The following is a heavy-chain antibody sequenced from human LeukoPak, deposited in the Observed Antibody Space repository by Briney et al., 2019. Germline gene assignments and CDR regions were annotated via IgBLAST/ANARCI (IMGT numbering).Heavy chain of an antibody. CDR1: GFTFSSYE. CDR2: ISSSGSTI. CDR3: AKDLESVTMIVVVALANHAFDI. V-gene: IGHV3-48*03. D-gene: IGHD3-22*01. J-gene: IGHJ3*02. Sequence: SGGSLRLSCAASGFTFSSYEMNWVRQAPGKGLEWVSYISSSGSTIYYADSVKGRFTISRDNAKNSLYLQMSSLRAEDTAVYYCAKDLESVTMIVVVALANHAFDIWGQGTMVTVSS.